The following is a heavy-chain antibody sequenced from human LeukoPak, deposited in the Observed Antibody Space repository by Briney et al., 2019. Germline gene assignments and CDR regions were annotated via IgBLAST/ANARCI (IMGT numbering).Heavy chain of an antibody. J-gene: IGHJ4*02. CDR2: IYYSGST. Sequence: SQTLSLTCTVSGGSISSGDYYWSWIRQPPGKGLEWIGYIYYSGSTYYNPSLKSRVTISVDTSKNQFSLKLSSVTAADTTVYYCARALGWFYYGSGSYYIKGVDYWGQGTLVTVSS. CDR3: ARALGWFYYGSGSYYIKGVDY. CDR1: GGSISSGDYY. V-gene: IGHV4-30-4*01. D-gene: IGHD3-10*01.